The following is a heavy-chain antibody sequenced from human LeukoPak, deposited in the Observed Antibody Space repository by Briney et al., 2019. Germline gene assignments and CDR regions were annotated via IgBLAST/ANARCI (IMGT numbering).Heavy chain of an antibody. D-gene: IGHD6-13*01. CDR3: ARVPIAAAGMQS. CDR2: IYHSGST. J-gene: IGHJ4*02. CDR1: GASISSTSYY. Sequence: SETLSLTCTVSGASISSTSYYWGWIRQPPGKGLEWIGSIYHSGSTYYNPSLKSRVTISVDTSKNQFSLKLSSVAAADTAVYYCARVPIAAAGMQSWGQGTLVTVSS. V-gene: IGHV4-39*07.